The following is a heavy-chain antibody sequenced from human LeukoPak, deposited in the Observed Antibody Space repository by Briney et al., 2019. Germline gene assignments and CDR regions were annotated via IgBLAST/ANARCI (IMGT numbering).Heavy chain of an antibody. D-gene: IGHD5-18*01. Sequence: GSLRLSCAASGFTFSSYAMSWVRQAPGKGLEWVSAISGSGGSTYCADSVKGRFTISRDNSKNTLYLQMNSLRAEDTAVYYCARDRRTWIQLWEFDYWGQGTLVTVSS. V-gene: IGHV3-23*01. CDR3: ARDRRTWIQLWEFDY. CDR2: ISGSGGST. CDR1: GFTFSSYA. J-gene: IGHJ4*02.